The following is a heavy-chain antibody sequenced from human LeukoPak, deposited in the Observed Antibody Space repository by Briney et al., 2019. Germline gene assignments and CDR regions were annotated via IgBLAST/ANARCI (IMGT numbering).Heavy chain of an antibody. Sequence: ASVKVSCKASGYTFTGYYKHWVRQAPGQGLEWMGWINPNSGGTNYAQKFQGRVTITRNTSISTAYMELSSLRSEDTAVYYCARLRSYDFWSGYYGFDYWGQGTLVTVSS. CDR1: GYTFTGYY. V-gene: IGHV1-2*02. J-gene: IGHJ4*02. D-gene: IGHD3-3*01. CDR3: ARLRSYDFWSGYYGFDY. CDR2: INPNSGGT.